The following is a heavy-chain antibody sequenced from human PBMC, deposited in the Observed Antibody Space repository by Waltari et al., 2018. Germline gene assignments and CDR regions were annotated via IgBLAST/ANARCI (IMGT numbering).Heavy chain of an antibody. Sequence: QVQLLQSGAEVKKPGSSVKVSCKASGGPFSSYAIRWVRQPPGPGLEWREGIHPICGTANDAQKLKGRETIKADETMSTDYMEQSSLRAEDTAGYYCARVSNGEEYQVRDYDYYGMDDWGQGTTVTVSS. V-gene: IGHV1-69*01. D-gene: IGHD2-2*01. J-gene: IGHJ6*02. CDR1: GGPFSSYA. CDR2: IHPICGTA. CDR3: ARVSNGEEYQVRDYDYYGMDD.